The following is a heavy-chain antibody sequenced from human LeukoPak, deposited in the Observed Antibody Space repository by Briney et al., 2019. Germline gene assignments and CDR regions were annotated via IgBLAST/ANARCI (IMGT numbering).Heavy chain of an antibody. J-gene: IGHJ4*02. CDR3: ARMDTAMVTVGY. D-gene: IGHD5-18*01. Sequence: GGSLRLSCAASGFTFSDYYMSWIRQAPGEGLEWVSYISSSGSTIYYADSLKGRFTISRDNAKNSLYLQMNSLRAEDTAVYYCARMDTAMVTVGYWGQGTLVTVSS. CDR2: ISSSGSTI. V-gene: IGHV3-11*04. CDR1: GFTFSDYY.